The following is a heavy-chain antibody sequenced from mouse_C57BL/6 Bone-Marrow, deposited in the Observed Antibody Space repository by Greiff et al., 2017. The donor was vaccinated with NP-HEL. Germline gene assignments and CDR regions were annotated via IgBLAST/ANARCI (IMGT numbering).Heavy chain of an antibody. CDR3: ARREKGLLRHFAY. CDR2: IDPSDSYT. D-gene: IGHD1-2*01. V-gene: IGHV1-59*01. Sequence: QVQLQQSGAELVRPGTSVKLSCKASGYTFTSYWMHWVKQRPGQGLEWIGVIDPSDSYTNYNQKFKGKATLTVDTSSSTAYMQLSSLTSEDSAVYYCARREKGLLRHFAYWGQGTLVTVSA. CDR1: GYTFTSYW. J-gene: IGHJ3*01.